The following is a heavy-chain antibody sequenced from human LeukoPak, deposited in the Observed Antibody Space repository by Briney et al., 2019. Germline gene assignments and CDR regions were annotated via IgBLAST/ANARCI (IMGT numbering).Heavy chain of an antibody. D-gene: IGHD3-10*01. CDR1: GYTLTELS. CDR3: ATVPLGVPLYYFDY. CDR2: FDPEDGET. V-gene: IGHV1-24*01. Sequence: ASVKVSCKVSGYTLTELSMHWVRQAPGKGLEWIGGFDPEDGETIYAQKFQGRVTMTEDTSTDTAYMELSSLRSEDTAVYYCATVPLGVPLYYFDYWGQGTLVTVSS. J-gene: IGHJ4*02.